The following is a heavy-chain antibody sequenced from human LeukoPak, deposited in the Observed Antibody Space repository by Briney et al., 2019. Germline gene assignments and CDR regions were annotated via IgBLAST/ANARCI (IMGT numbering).Heavy chain of an antibody. V-gene: IGHV3-74*01. Sequence: PGGSLRLSCAASGFTFSSYWMHWVRHVPGKGLVWVSRINTDGSTTSYAASVKGRFTISRDNAKNTLSLQMNSLRAEDTAVYYCVKDYQVGSSPAFGDSWGQGTLVTVSS. D-gene: IGHD1-26*01. CDR2: INTDGSTT. CDR1: GFTFSSYW. J-gene: IGHJ4*02. CDR3: VKDYQVGSSPAFGDS.